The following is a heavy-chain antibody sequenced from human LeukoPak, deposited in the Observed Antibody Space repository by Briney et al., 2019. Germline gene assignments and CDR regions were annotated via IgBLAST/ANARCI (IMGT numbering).Heavy chain of an antibody. J-gene: IGHJ6*03. Sequence: SETLSLTCTVSGGSISSYYWSWIRQPPGKGLEWIGYIYYSGSTYNPSLKSRVTISVDTSKNQFSLKLSSVTAADTAMYYCAGAYTYSYYYYMDVWGKGATVTVSS. V-gene: IGHV4-59*01. CDR2: IYYSGST. CDR1: GGSISSYY. D-gene: IGHD5-18*01. CDR3: AGAYTYSYYYYMDV.